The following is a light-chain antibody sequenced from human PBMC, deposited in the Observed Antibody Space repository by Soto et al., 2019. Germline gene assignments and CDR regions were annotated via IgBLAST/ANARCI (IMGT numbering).Light chain of an antibody. CDR3: QSYDSSLSGSV. Sequence: QSVLTQPASVSGSPGQSITISCTGTSSDIGSYNRVSWYQQPPGTAPKLIIYEVNNRPSGVPGRFSGSKSGNTASLTISGLLAEDEADYYCQSYDSSLSGSVFGTGTKVTVL. J-gene: IGLJ1*01. CDR2: EVN. V-gene: IGLV2-18*02. CDR1: SSDIGSYNR.